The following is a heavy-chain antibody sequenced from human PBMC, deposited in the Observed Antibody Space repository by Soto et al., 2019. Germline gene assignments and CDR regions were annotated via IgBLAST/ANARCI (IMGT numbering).Heavy chain of an antibody. CDR3: ARSGWNYYDSSGYSDY. Sequence: SETLSLTCAVSGGSISSSNWWSWVRQPPGKGLEWIGEIYHSGSTNYNPSLKSRVTISVDKSKNQFSLKLSSVTAADTAVYYCARSGWNYYDSSGYSDYWGQGTLVTVS. J-gene: IGHJ4*02. D-gene: IGHD3-22*01. V-gene: IGHV4-4*02. CDR2: IYHSGST. CDR1: GGSISSSNW.